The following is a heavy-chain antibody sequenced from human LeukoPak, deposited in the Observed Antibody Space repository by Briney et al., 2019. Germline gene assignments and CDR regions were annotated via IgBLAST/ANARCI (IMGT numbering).Heavy chain of an antibody. CDR2: IYSGGST. D-gene: IGHD6-19*01. CDR1: GFTVSSNY. V-gene: IGHV3-53*04. J-gene: IGHJ6*02. CDR3: AREVIAVAGTYYYYGMDV. Sequence: PGGSLRLSCAASGFTVSSNYMSWVRQAPGKGLEWVSVIYSGGSTYYADSVKGRFTISRHNSKNTLYLQMNSLRAEDTAVYYCAREVIAVAGTYYYYGMDVWGQGTTVTVSS.